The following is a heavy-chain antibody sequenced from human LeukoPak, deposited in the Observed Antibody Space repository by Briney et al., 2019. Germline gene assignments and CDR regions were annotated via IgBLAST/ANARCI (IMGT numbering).Heavy chain of an antibody. CDR3: ARVRSYRYLYYFDY. D-gene: IGHD3-16*02. J-gene: IGHJ4*02. CDR2: INHSGSA. CDR1: GGSFSGYY. V-gene: IGHV4-34*01. Sequence: SETLSLTCAVCGGSFSGYYWSWIRQPPGKGLEWIGEINHSGSANYNPSLKSRVTISVDTSKNQFSLKLSSVTAADTAVYYCARVRSYRYLYYFDYWGQGTLVTVSS.